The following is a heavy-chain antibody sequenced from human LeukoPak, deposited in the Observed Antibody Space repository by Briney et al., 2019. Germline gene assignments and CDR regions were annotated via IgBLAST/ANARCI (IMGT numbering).Heavy chain of an antibody. D-gene: IGHD2-2*02. Sequence: SETLSLTCTVSGGSISSGGYYWSWIRQHPGKGLERIGYIYYSGSTYYNPSLKSRVTISVDTSKNQFSLKLSSVTAADTAVYYCARRGSYCSSTSCYTGYIDYWGQGTLVTVSS. J-gene: IGHJ4*02. V-gene: IGHV4-31*03. CDR1: GGSISSGGYY. CDR3: ARRGSYCSSTSCYTGYIDY. CDR2: IYYSGST.